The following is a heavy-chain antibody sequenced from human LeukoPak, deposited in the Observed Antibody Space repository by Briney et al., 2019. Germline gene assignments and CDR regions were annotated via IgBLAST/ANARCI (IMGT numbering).Heavy chain of an antibody. CDR3: ARANKLRNFDWDAFDF. J-gene: IGHJ3*01. D-gene: IGHD3-9*01. V-gene: IGHV3-23*01. Sequence: GGSLRLSCAASGFTFSSYAMSWVRQAPGKGLEWVSAISGSGGSTYYADSVKGRFTISRDNSKNTLYLQMNSLRAEDTAVYYFARANKLRNFDWDAFDFWAQGTRVTSLQ. CDR2: ISGSGGST. CDR1: GFTFSSYA.